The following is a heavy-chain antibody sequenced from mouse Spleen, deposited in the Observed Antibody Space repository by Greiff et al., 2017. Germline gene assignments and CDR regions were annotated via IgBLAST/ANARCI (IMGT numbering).Heavy chain of an antibody. J-gene: IGHJ1*03. Sequence: VQLKESGPGMVKPSQSLSLTCTVTGYSITSGYDWHWIRHFPGNKLEWMGYISYSGSTNYNPSLKSRISITHDTSKNHFFLKLNSVTTEDTATYYCARDGVLRYPWYFDVWGTGTTVTVSS. V-gene: IGHV3-1*01. D-gene: IGHD1-1*01. CDR3: ARDGVLRYPWYFDV. CDR2: ISYSGST. CDR1: GYSITSGYD.